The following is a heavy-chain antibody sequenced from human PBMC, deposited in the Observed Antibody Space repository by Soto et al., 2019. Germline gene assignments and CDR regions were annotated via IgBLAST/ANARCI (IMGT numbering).Heavy chain of an antibody. CDR3: AIYPLSRDSGEYYYFDY. CDR2: IIPIFGTA. D-gene: IGHD4-17*01. CDR1: GGTFSSYA. J-gene: IGHJ4*02. Sequence: QVQLVQSGAEVKKPGSSVKVSCKASGGTFSSYAISWVRQAPGQGLEWMGGIIPIFGTANYALKFQGRVTITADESTGTAYMELSSLRSEDTPVYYCAIYPLSRDSGEYYYFDYWGQGTLVTVSS. V-gene: IGHV1-69*01.